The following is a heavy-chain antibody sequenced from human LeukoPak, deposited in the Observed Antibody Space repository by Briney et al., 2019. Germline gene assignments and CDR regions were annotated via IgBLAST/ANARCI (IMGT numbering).Heavy chain of an antibody. D-gene: IGHD2-8*01. CDR3: ARFRCTNGVCYYPDY. Sequence: SETLSLTCTVSGYSISSGYYWGWIRQPPGKGLEWIGSIYHSGSTYYNPSLKSRATISVDTSKNQFSLKLSSVTAADTAVYYCARFRCTNGVCYYPDYWGQGTLVTVSS. CDR1: GYSISSGYY. V-gene: IGHV4-38-2*02. J-gene: IGHJ4*02. CDR2: IYHSGST.